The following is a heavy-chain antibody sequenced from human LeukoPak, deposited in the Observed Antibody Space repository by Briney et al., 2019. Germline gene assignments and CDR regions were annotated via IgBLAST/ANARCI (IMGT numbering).Heavy chain of an antibody. D-gene: IGHD3-10*01. CDR1: GYTFTSYD. V-gene: IGHV1-8*01. CDR3: ARGDYYGSGSYYTTHFDY. CDR2: MNPNSGNT. J-gene: IGHJ4*02. Sequence: ASVKVSCKASGYTFTSYDINWVRQATGQGLEWMGWMNPNSGNTGYAQKFQGRVTITTDESTSTAYMELSSLRSEDTAVYYCARGDYYGSGSYYTTHFDYWGQGTLVTVSS.